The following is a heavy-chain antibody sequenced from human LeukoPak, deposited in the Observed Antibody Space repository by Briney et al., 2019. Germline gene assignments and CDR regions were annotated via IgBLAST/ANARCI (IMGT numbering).Heavy chain of an antibody. J-gene: IGHJ5*02. CDR3: ARDGRRLRDWFDP. D-gene: IGHD3-3*01. Sequence: SVKVSCKASGDTFTNYTISWGRQGPGQGLEWMGGIIPIFGTAKYAQKIQGRVTITADKSTSTSYMERSSLRSEDTAVYYCARDGRRLRDWFDPWGRGTLVTVSS. V-gene: IGHV1-69*06. CDR1: GDTFTNYT. CDR2: IIPIFGTA.